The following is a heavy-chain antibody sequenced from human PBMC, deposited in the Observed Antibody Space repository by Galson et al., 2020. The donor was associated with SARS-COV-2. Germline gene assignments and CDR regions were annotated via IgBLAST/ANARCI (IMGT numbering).Heavy chain of an antibody. CDR3: SREDWQGGF. CDR1: GFTFNDHC. CDR2: IRGDGSER. Sequence: GESLKISCAVSGFTFNDHCMSWFRQAPGKGLEWVANIRGDGSERNYVDSVKGRFSISRDNAVNSLYLQMNSLTVKDTAVYYCSREDWQGGFWGQGTLVTVSS. D-gene: IGHD3-9*01. V-gene: IGHV3-7*01. J-gene: IGHJ4*02.